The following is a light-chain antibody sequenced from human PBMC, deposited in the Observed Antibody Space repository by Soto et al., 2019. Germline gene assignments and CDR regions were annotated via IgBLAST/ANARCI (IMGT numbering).Light chain of an antibody. V-gene: IGKV1-39*01. CDR3: QQSSSSPIT. CDR2: AAS. J-gene: IGKJ5*01. CDR1: QSISSY. Sequence: DIQMAQYTCYLSAYVGGRGTIACRASQSISSYLNWYQPKPGKAPKFLIYAASNLQSGVPSRFSGIVSGKDCTLTVNSLQPEDGSTDYCQQSSSSPITVGQWTRLEIK.